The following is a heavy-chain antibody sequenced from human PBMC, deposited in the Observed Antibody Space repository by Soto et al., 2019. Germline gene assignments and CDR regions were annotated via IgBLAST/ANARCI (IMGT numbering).Heavy chain of an antibody. CDR2: VYPGDSDT. CDR3: ARQVLQAPHYGMDV. V-gene: IGHV5-51*01. J-gene: IGHJ6*04. CDR1: GYSFSNYW. Sequence: PGESLKISCRTSGYSFSNYWIGWVRQMPGKGLEWMGIVYPGDSDTRYSPSFQGQVTISADKSISTAYLQWSSLKASDTAMYYCARQVLQAPHYGMDVWGKGTTVTVSS. D-gene: IGHD2-15*01.